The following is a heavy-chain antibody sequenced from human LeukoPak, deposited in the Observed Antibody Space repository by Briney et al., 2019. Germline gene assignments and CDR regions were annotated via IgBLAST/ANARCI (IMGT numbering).Heavy chain of an antibody. V-gene: IGHV5-51*01. D-gene: IGHD3-16*01. CDR1: GFSFTSYW. CDR3: ARPGQLGEYTPYYFDF. J-gene: IGHJ4*02. Sequence: GESLKISCKGSGFSFTSYWIGWVRQMPGKGLEYMGIIYPADSDTRYSPSFQGQVTISAHKSISTAYLQWSSLKASDTAMYYCARPGQLGEYTPYYFDFWGQGTLVTVSS. CDR2: IYPADSDT.